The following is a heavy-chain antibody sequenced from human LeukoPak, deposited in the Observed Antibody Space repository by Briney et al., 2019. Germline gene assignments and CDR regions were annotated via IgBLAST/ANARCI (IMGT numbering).Heavy chain of an antibody. CDR2: ISWNSGNI. Sequence: GGSLRLSCAASGFTFDDYAIQWDRQAPGKGLEWVSGISWNSGNIGYADSVKGRFTISRDNARNSLYLQMNSLRGDDTALYYCVKDGGAPKHGFSSGWFGSWGQGTLVTVSS. J-gene: IGHJ5*01. CDR1: GFTFDDYA. V-gene: IGHV3-9*01. D-gene: IGHD6-19*01. CDR3: VKDGGAPKHGFSSGWFGS.